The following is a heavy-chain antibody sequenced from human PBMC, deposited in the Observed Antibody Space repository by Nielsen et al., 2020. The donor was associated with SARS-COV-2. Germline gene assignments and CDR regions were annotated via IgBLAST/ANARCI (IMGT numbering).Heavy chain of an antibody. Sequence: SETLSLTCTVSGGSISSYYWSWIRQPPGKGLEWIGYIYYSGSTNYNPSLKSRVTISVDTSKNQFSLKLSSVTAADTAVYYCARALSSSTNYYYYYMDVWGKGTTVTVSS. V-gene: IGHV4-59*01. CDR2: IYYSGST. CDR1: GGSISSYY. D-gene: IGHD2-2*01. CDR3: ARALSSSTNYYYYYMDV. J-gene: IGHJ6*03.